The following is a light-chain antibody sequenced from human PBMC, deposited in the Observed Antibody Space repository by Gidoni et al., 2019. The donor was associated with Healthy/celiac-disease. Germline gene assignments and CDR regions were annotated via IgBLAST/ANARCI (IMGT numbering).Light chain of an antibody. CDR2: AAS. J-gene: IGKJ4*01. Sequence: DVQLRRSTSSLSASVGDRVTITCRASQSISSYLNWYQQKPGQAPKLLIYAASSLQSGVPSRFSGSGSGTDFTLTISSLQPEDFATYYCQQSYSTPLTFGGGTKVEIK. V-gene: IGKV1-39*01. CDR1: QSISSY. CDR3: QQSYSTPLT.